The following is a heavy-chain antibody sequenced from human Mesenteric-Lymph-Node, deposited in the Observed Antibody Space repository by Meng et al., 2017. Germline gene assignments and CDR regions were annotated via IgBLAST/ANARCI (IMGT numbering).Heavy chain of an antibody. CDR1: GFTFSSYE. V-gene: IGHV3-48*03. D-gene: IGHD2-15*01. Sequence: GESLKISCAASGFTFSSYEMNWVRQAPGKGLEWVSYISSSGSTIYYADSVKGRFTISRDNAKNSLYLQMNSLRAEDTAVYYCARVVVVAAYYYYYGMDVWGQGTTVTVSS. CDR3: ARVVVVAAYYYYYGMDV. J-gene: IGHJ6*02. CDR2: ISSSGSTI.